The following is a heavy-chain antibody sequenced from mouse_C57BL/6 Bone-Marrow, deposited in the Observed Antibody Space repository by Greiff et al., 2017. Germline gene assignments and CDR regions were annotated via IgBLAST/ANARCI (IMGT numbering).Heavy chain of an antibody. CDR2: IYPRSGNT. D-gene: IGHD3-1*01. J-gene: IGHJ1*03. V-gene: IGHV1-81*01. CDR3: ARSGSAWYFDV. Sequence: QVQLKQPGAELARPGASVKMSCKASGYTFTSYGISWVKPRPGQGLEWIGEIYPRSGNTYYNEKFKGKATLTADTSSSTAYMELRSLTSADSAVYCCARSGSAWYFDVWGTGTTVTVSS. CDR1: GYTFTSYG.